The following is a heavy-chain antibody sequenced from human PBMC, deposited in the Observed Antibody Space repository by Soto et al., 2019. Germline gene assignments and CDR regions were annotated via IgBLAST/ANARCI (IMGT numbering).Heavy chain of an antibody. D-gene: IGHD6-19*01. CDR2: ISSSGSTI. CDR1: GFTFSSYE. J-gene: IGHJ6*02. V-gene: IGHV3-48*03. CDR3: ARVIGSGWYYYYYGMDV. Sequence: GGSLRLSCAASGFTFSSYEMNWVRQAPGKGLEWVSYISSSGSTIYYADSVKGRFTISRDNAKNSLYLQMNSLRAEDTAAYHCARVIGSGWYYYYYGMDVWGQGTTVTVSS.